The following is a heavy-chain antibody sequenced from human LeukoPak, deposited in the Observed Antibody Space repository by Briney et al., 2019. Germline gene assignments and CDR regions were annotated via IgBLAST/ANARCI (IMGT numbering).Heavy chain of an antibody. Sequence: GGSLRLSCAASGFTFSSYSMNWVRQAPGKGLEWVSSISSSSSYIYYADSVKGRFTIYSDNAKNSLYLQMNSLRDEDTAVYYCARRVGVNFDYWGQGTLVTVSS. J-gene: IGHJ4*02. CDR2: ISSSSSYI. D-gene: IGHD1-26*01. CDR1: GFTFSSYS. CDR3: ARRVGVNFDY. V-gene: IGHV3-21*01.